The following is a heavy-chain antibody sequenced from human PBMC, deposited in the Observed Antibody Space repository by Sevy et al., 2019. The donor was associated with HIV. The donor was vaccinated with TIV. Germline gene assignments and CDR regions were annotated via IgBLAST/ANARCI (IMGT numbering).Heavy chain of an antibody. D-gene: IGHD5-12*01. Sequence: GGSLRLSCAASGFTFSRYWMSWVRQAPGKGLEWVANIKQDGSEKYYVDSVKGRFTISRDNAKKSLYLQMNSLRAEDTTVYICANHRDDSSGFGMDVWGQGTTVTVSS. CDR1: GFTFSRYW. V-gene: IGHV3-7*01. J-gene: IGHJ6*02. CDR3: ANHRDDSSGFGMDV. CDR2: IKQDGSEK.